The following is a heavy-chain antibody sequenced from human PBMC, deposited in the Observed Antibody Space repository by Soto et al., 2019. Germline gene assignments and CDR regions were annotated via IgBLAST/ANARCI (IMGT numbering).Heavy chain of an antibody. J-gene: IGHJ2*01. CDR3: AKTPLGGDYGDWYFDL. D-gene: IGHD4-17*01. Sequence: EVQLLESGGAVVQPGGSLRLSCAASEFTFSTSGMTWVRLAPGRGLDYVSAINPSGSRTYYADSVKGRFTISRDNSKNTLELQMNSLRAEDTAIYYCAKTPLGGDYGDWYFDLWGRGTLVTVSS. V-gene: IGHV3-23*05. CDR2: INPSGSRT. CDR1: EFTFSTSG.